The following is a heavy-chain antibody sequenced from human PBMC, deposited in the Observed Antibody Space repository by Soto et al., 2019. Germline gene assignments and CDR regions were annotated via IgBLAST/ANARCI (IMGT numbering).Heavy chain of an antibody. D-gene: IGHD1-1*01. CDR2: IPYSATT. CDR1: VGSISSSPYN. Sequence: ESLSLTCTVSVGSISSSPYNWGWIRQPPKKGLEWIGTIPYSATTYYNTSLKSRVTMSVDTSKNQFSLKLSSVTAADTAVYYCARHPTGFPNWFDSWGQGTLVTVSS. CDR3: ARHPTGFPNWFDS. J-gene: IGHJ5*01. V-gene: IGHV4-39*01.